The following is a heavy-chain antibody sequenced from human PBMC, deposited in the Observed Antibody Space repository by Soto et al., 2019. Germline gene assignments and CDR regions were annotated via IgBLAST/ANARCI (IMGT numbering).Heavy chain of an antibody. CDR2: IYPGDSDT. CDR1: GYTFTDYW. J-gene: IGHJ6*02. D-gene: IGHD6-19*01. CDR3: ARPSDIIAVSGMDV. V-gene: IGHV5-51*01. Sequence: PGESLKISCKGSGYTFTDYWISWVRQLPGKGLEWMGIIYPGDSDTRYSPSFQGHVTISADKSISTAYLQWSSLKASDTAMYYCARPSDIIAVSGMDVWGQGATVTVSS.